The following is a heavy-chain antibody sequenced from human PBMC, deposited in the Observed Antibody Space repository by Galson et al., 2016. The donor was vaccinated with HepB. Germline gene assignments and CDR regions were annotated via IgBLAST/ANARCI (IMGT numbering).Heavy chain of an antibody. J-gene: IGHJ6*02. CDR2: ISGDGNST. CDR3: TRAVYSSSWLLYYGMDV. D-gene: IGHD6-13*01. V-gene: IGHV3-74*01. CDR1: GSTFSSYW. Sequence: SLRLSCAASGSTFSSYWMHWVRQAPGKGLMWVSRISGDGNSTSCADSVKGRFTISRDNAKNTLYLQLNSLRGEDTAVYYCTRAVYSSSWLLYYGMDVWGQGTTVTVSS.